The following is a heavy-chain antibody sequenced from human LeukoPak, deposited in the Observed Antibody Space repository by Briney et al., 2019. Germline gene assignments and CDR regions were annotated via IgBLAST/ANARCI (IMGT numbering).Heavy chain of an antibody. Sequence: GGSLRLSCAASGFTVSNSYMSWVRQAPGKGLEWVSVIYSSGNTYYADSVKGRFTISRDNSKNTLYLQMNSLRAEDTAVYYCARDGLDRGSREYYFDFWGQGTLVTVSS. J-gene: IGHJ4*02. CDR2: IYSSGNT. CDR1: GFTVSNSY. D-gene: IGHD3/OR15-3a*01. CDR3: ARDGLDRGSREYYFDF. V-gene: IGHV3-53*01.